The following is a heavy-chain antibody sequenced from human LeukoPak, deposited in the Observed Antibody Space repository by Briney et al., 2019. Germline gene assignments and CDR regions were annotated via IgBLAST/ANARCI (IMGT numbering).Heavy chain of an antibody. J-gene: IGHJ4*02. V-gene: IGHV3-21*04. CDR1: GFTFSRYN. CDR3: AKDLGSSGWYIDY. D-gene: IGHD6-19*01. Sequence: GGSLRLSCAASGFTFSRYNMNWVRQAPGKGLEWVSSISSSSSYIYYADSLKGRFTISRDNAKNTLYLQMNSLRAEDTAVYYCAKDLGSSGWYIDYWGQGTLVTVSS. CDR2: ISSSSSYI.